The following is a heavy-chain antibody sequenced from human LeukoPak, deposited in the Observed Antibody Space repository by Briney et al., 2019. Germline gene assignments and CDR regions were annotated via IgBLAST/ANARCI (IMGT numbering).Heavy chain of an antibody. CDR1: GGSISSTNYH. CDR3: AAEYSSSPGY. CDR2: IYYAGTT. Sequence: SETLSLTCTVAGGSISSTNYHWGWIRQPPGKGLEWIGSIYYAGTTYYNPSLKSRLTISVDTSRNQFSLTLNSVTAADTAVYYCAAEYSSSPGYWGQGTLVTVSS. D-gene: IGHD6-6*01. J-gene: IGHJ4*02. V-gene: IGHV4-39*01.